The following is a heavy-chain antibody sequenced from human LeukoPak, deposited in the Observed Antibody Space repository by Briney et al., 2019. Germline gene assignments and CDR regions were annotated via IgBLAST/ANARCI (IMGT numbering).Heavy chain of an antibody. Sequence: GGSLRLSCAASGFTFSDYYMSWIRQAPGKGLEWVSGISDSGDNSYYADSVKGRFTISRDNSKNTLFLQMNSLRGEDTAVYYCAKRVPYSSSWPSLDYWGQGTLVTVSS. CDR1: GFTFSDYY. CDR3: AKRVPYSSSWPSLDY. D-gene: IGHD6-13*01. V-gene: IGHV3-23*01. J-gene: IGHJ4*02. CDR2: ISDSGDNS.